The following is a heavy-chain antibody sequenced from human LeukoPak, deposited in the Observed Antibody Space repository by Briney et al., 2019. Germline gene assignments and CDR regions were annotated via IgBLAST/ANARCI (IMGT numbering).Heavy chain of an antibody. CDR3: AKDWGIAAAGSMFDY. Sequence: GGSLRLSCAASGFTFSSYGMHWVRQAPGKGLEWVAFIRYDGSNKYYADSVKGRFTISRDNSKNTLYLQMNSLRAEDTAVYYCAKDWGIAAAGSMFDYWGQGTLVTVPS. CDR1: GFTFSSYG. V-gene: IGHV3-30*02. CDR2: IRYDGSNK. D-gene: IGHD6-13*01. J-gene: IGHJ4*02.